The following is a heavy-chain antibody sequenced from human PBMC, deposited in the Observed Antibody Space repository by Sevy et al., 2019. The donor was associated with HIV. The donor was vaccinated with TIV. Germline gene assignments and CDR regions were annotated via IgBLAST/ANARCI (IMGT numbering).Heavy chain of an antibody. CDR3: ARGHPCGGDYVWGSYLPYHQFAMDE. CDR1: GGSIINYY. J-gene: IGHJ6*02. CDR2: ISSRGDT. Sequence: KQSQTLSLTCTVSGGSIINYYWSWLRQPAGKGLEWIGRISSRGDTHSNPPRQSRVTLSVDTSKNEFSLSLTSVTAADTAIYYCARGHPCGGDYVWGSYLPYHQFAMDEWGQRTTVTVSS. D-gene: IGHD3-16*02. V-gene: IGHV4-4*07.